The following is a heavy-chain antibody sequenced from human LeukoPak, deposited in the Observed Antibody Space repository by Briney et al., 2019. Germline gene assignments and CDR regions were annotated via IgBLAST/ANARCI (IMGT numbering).Heavy chain of an antibody. V-gene: IGHV4-59*01. D-gene: IGHD3-10*01. Sequence: SSETLSLTCNVSGGSISGYHWSWIRQPPGKGLEWLGYIYYSGSSNYNPSLKSRVTISVDTSKNQFSLKLSSVTAADTAVYYCARAYFYGSGSYYSFDYWGQGTLVTVSS. CDR3: ARAYFYGSGSYYSFDY. J-gene: IGHJ4*02. CDR1: GGSISGYH. CDR2: IYYSGSS.